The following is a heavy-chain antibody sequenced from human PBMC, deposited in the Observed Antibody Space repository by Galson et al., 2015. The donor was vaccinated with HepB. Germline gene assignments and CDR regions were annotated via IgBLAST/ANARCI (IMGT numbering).Heavy chain of an antibody. CDR2: ISYDGSNK. D-gene: IGHD3-22*01. CDR3: AKDRYYYDSSGYHDY. Sequence: SLLLSFAASGFTFSSYGMHWVRQAPGKGLEWVAVISYDGSNKYYADFVKGRFTISRDNSKNTLYLQMNSLRAEDTAVYYCAKDRYYYDSSGYHDYWGQGTLVTVSS. J-gene: IGHJ4*02. V-gene: IGHV3-30*18. CDR1: GFTFSSYG.